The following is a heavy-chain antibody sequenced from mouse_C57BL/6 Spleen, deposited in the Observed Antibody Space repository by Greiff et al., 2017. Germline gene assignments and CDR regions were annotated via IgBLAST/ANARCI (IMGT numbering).Heavy chain of an antibody. D-gene: IGHD1-1*01. CDR2: IISGSSTI. V-gene: IGHV5-17*01. Sequence: EVKLVESGGGLVKPGGSLKLSCAASGFTFSDYGMHWVRQAPGQGLEWVAYIISGSSTIYYADTVKGRFTISRDNAKNTLFLQMTSLRSEDTAMYYCARNYYGSSCDGLAYWGQGTLVTVSA. CDR3: ARNYYGSSCDGLAY. J-gene: IGHJ3*01. CDR1: GFTFSDYG.